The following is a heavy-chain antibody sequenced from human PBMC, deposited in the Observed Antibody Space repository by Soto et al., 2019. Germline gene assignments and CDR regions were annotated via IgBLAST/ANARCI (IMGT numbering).Heavy chain of an antibody. CDR2: IYYSGST. J-gene: IGHJ3*02. V-gene: IGHV4-39*01. D-gene: IGHD3-16*02. CDR3: ARPSGTDYVWGSYRPDAFDI. CDR1: GGSISSSSYY. Sequence: PSETLSLTCTVSGGSISSSSYYWGWTRQPPGKGLEWIGSIYYSGSTYYNPSLKSRVTISVDTSKNQFSLKLSSVTAADTAVYYCARPSGTDYVWGSYRPDAFDIWGQGTMVTVSS.